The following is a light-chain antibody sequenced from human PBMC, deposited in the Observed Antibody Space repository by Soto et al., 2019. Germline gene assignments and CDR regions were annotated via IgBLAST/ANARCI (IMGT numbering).Light chain of an antibody. Sequence: QSALTQPASVSGSPGQSITISCTGTTNDVGAYDYVSWYQHHPGKAPRLMIFDVSDRPSGVSNRFSGSKSGNTASLTISGLRAEDEADYYCTSYTTGDTLAFGGGTKVTVL. CDR3: TSYTTGDTLA. CDR2: DVS. CDR1: TNDVGAYDY. J-gene: IGLJ2*01. V-gene: IGLV2-14*03.